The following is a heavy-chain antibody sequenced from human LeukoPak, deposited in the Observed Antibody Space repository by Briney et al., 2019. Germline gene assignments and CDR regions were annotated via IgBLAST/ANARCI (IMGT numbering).Heavy chain of an antibody. J-gene: IGHJ4*02. Sequence: GGTLRLSCAASRFTFSSYDMSWVRQAPGKGLEWVSAISGSGGSTYYADSVKGRFTISRDNSKNTLYLQMNSLRAEDTAVYYCARRAGAYSHPYDYWGQGTLVTVSS. CDR1: RFTFSSYD. CDR2: ISGSGGST. CDR3: ARRAGAYSHPYDY. V-gene: IGHV3-23*01. D-gene: IGHD4/OR15-4a*01.